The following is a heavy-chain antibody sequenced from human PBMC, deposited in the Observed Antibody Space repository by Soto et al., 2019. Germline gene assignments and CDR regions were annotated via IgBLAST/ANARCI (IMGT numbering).Heavy chain of an antibody. CDR2: TYYRSKWYN. CDR1: GDSVSSNSAA. Sequence: SQTLSLTCAISGDSVSSNSAAWNWIRQSPSRGLEWLGRTYYRSKWYNDYAVSVKSRITINPDTSKNQFSLQLNSVTPEDTAVYYCAREEQQLVEGYYYYGMDVWGQGTTVTVSS. CDR3: AREEQQLVEGYYYYGMDV. J-gene: IGHJ6*02. V-gene: IGHV6-1*01. D-gene: IGHD6-13*01.